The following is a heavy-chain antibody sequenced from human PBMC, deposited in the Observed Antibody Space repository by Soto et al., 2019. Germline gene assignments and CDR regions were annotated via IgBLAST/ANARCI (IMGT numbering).Heavy chain of an antibody. D-gene: IGHD3-16*02. V-gene: IGHV1-3*01. Sequence: ASVKVSCKASGYTFTSYAMHWVRQAPXQRLEWMGWINAGNGNTKYSQKFQGRVTITRDTSASTAYMELSSLRSEDTAVYYCARGVYDYVWGSYRGIYFDYWGQGTLVTVSS. CDR1: GYTFTSYA. CDR2: INAGNGNT. J-gene: IGHJ4*02. CDR3: ARGVYDYVWGSYRGIYFDY.